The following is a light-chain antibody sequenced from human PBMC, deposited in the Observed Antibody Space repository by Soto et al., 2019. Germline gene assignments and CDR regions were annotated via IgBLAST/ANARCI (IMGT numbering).Light chain of an antibody. CDR2: GNS. J-gene: IGLJ2*01. CDR3: QPYDSSLSGWGV. Sequence: QSVLTQPPSVSGAPGQRVTISCSGSSSNIGAGYDVHWYQQLPGTAPKLLIYGNSNRPSGVPDRFSGSKSGTSASLAITGLQADDEADYYCQPYDSSLSGWGVFGGGTKLTVL. CDR1: SSNIGAGYD. V-gene: IGLV1-40*01.